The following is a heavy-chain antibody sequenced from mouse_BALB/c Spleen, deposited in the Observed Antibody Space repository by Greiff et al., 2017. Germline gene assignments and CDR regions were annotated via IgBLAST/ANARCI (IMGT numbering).Heavy chain of an antibody. CDR3: ARGGNLPLLHFAY. V-gene: IGHV5-4*02. J-gene: IGHJ3*01. CDR1: GFTFSDYY. Sequence: EVKLVESGGGLVKPGGSLKLSCAASGFTFSDYYMYWVRQTPEKRLEWVATISDGGSYTYYPDSVKGRFTISRDNAKNNLYLQMSSLKSEDTAMYYCARGGNLPLLHFAYWGQGTLVTVSA. CDR2: ISDGGSYT. D-gene: IGHD5-1*01.